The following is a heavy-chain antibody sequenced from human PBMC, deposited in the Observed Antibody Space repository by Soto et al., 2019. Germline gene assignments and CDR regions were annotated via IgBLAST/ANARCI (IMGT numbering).Heavy chain of an antibody. CDR3: ARCMGYDGSGYAFFDS. V-gene: IGHV3-21*01. Sequence: EVQLVESGGGLVKPGGSLRLSCAASGFTFSGHTINWVRQAPGKGLEWVSSVSSTSSHIYYADSVKGRFTVSRDNAEKSLYLQMNRLRAEDTAIYYCARCMGYDGSGYAFFDSWGQGTLVTVSS. D-gene: IGHD3-10*01. J-gene: IGHJ4*02. CDR1: GFTFSGHT. CDR2: VSSTSSHI.